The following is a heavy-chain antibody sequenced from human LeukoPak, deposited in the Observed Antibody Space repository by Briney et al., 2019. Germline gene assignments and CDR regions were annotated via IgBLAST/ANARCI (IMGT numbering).Heavy chain of an antibody. Sequence: SQTLSLTCTVSGGSISSGGYYWSWIRQHLGKGLEWIGYIYYSGSTYYNPSLKSRVTISVDTSKNQFSLKLSSVTAADTAVYYCAREGVAGYFDYWGQGTLVTVSS. J-gene: IGHJ4*02. CDR3: AREGVAGYFDY. CDR1: GGSISSGGYY. D-gene: IGHD6-19*01. V-gene: IGHV4-31*03. CDR2: IYYSGST.